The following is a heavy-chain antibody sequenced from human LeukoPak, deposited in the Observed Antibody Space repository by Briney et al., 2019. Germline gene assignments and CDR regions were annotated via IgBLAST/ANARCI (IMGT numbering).Heavy chain of an antibody. D-gene: IGHD4-17*01. Sequence: PGGSLRLSCAASGFTFSSYGMHWVRQAPGKGLEWVAVISYDGSNKYYADSVKGRFTISRDNSKNTLYLQMNSLRAEDTAVYYCAKDTTVTTRGGMDYFDYWGQGTLVTVSS. J-gene: IGHJ4*02. CDR2: ISYDGSNK. CDR1: GFTFSSYG. CDR3: AKDTTVTTRGGMDYFDY. V-gene: IGHV3-30*18.